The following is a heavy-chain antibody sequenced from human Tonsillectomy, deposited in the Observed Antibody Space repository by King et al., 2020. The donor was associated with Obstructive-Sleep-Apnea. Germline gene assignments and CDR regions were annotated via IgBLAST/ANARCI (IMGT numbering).Heavy chain of an antibody. CDR3: AKGDGSGNYYTGHFDY. J-gene: IGHJ4*02. V-gene: IGHV3-23*04. CDR1: GFTFSSYA. D-gene: IGHD3-10*01. CDR2: IIGSGGST. Sequence: VQLVESGGGLVQPGGSLRLSCAASGFTFSSYAMNWVRQAPGKGLEWVSGIIGSGGSTYYADPVKGRFTISRDNSKNTLYLQMNSLRAEDTAVFYCAKGDGSGNYYTGHFDYWGQGTLVTDSS.